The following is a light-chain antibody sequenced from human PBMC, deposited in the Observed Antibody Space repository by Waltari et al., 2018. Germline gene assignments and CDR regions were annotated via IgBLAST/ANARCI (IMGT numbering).Light chain of an antibody. CDR2: GAS. J-gene: IGKJ2*01. V-gene: IGKV3-15*01. CDR3: QQYNNWPPGT. CDR1: QSVSSN. Sequence: ETVMTQSPATLSVSPGERATLSCRASQSVSSNLAWYQQKPGQAPRLLIYGASTRATGIPARFSGSGSGTEFTLTISSLQSEDFAVYYCQQYNNWPPGTFGQGTKLE.